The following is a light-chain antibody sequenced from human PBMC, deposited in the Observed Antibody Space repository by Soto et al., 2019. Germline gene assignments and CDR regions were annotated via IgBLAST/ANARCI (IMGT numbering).Light chain of an antibody. J-gene: IGKJ3*01. V-gene: IGKV3-15*01. CDR2: GAS. Sequence: EIVMTQSPATLSVSPGERATLSCRASQSVSSNLAWYQQKPGQAPRLLIYGASTRATGIPARFSGSGSGTDFHLTISRLQAADFAVYYCQQYNNWPFTFGPGTKVDIK. CDR1: QSVSSN. CDR3: QQYNNWPFT.